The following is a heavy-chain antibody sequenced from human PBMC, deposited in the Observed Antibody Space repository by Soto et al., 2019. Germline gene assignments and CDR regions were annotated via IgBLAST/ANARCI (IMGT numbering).Heavy chain of an antibody. V-gene: IGHV4-4*02. CDR3: ARDRGGSYNWYFDL. CDR1: GDSISINNW. CDR2: IHHSGST. Sequence: QVQLQESGPGLVKPSGTLSLTCAVSGDSISINNWWSWVRQPPGKGLEWIGEIHHSGSTNYNPSLKSRVTISVDKSKNQFSLKRSSVTAADTALYYCARDRGGSYNWYFDLWGRGTLVTVSS. J-gene: IGHJ2*01. D-gene: IGHD1-26*01.